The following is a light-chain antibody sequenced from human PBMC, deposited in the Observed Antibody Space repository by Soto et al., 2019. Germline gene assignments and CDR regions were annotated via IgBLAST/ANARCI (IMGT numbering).Light chain of an antibody. CDR2: GAS. CDR1: QSVSSN. V-gene: IGKV3D-15*01. J-gene: IGKJ1*01. CDR3: QHYNNVPTWT. Sequence: PGTSSLSPGEIATLSCRASQSVSSNLAWYQQKPGQAPRLLIYGASTRATGIPARFSGSGSGTEFTLTISSLQSEDFAVYYFQHYNNVPTWTFAQGTMVEIK.